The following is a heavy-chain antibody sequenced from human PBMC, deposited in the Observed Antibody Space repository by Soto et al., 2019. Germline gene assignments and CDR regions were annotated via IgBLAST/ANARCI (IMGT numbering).Heavy chain of an antibody. CDR1: GFTFNSYS. D-gene: IGHD5-18*01. V-gene: IGHV3-21*02. CDR3: ASTRGNSYGYVFAF. Sequence: VELVESGGGLVKPGGSLRLSCAASGFTFNSYSMNWVRQAPGKGLEWVSSISRSSSYIHYADSLKGRFTISRDNAKNSLYLQMNSLRAEDTAVYYCASTRGNSYGYVFAFWGQGTMVNVSS. CDR2: ISRSSSYI. J-gene: IGHJ3*01.